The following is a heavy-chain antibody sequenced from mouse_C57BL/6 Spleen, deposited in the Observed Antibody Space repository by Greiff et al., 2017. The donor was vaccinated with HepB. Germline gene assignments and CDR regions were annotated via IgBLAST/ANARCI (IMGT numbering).Heavy chain of an antibody. D-gene: IGHD1-1*01. V-gene: IGHV1-69*01. J-gene: IGHJ4*01. CDR3: ATLYGSSYVTMDY. CDR2: IDPSDSYT. CDR1: GYTFPSYW. Sequence: VQLQQPGAQLVMPGASVKLSCKASGYTFPSYWMHWVKQRPGQGLEWIGEIDPSDSYTNYNQKFKGKSTLTVDKSSSTAYMQLSSLTSEDSAVYYCATLYGSSYVTMDYWGQGTSVTVSS.